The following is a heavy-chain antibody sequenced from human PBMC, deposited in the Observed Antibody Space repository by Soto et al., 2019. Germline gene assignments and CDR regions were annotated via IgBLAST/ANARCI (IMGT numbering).Heavy chain of an antibody. D-gene: IGHD4-4*01. V-gene: IGHV3-23*01. CDR2: FSFYGRRDNT. CDR3: AKSLSNYNGGTNYH. Sequence: EVQLLESGGGLVQPGGSLRLSCVGSGFTFSSYDMTWVRQAPGKGLEWVSSFSFYGRRDNTYYADSVKSRFTISRDNSRNTVYLQMDTLRVEDTAVYYCAKSLSNYNGGTNYHWGQGTLVTVSS. J-gene: IGHJ5*02. CDR1: GFTFSSYD.